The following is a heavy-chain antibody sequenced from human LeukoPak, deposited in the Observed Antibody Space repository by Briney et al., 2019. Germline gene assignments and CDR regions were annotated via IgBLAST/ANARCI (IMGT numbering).Heavy chain of an antibody. CDR2: IDCKSGDT. Sequence: ASVKVSCKASGYTFTDYSIHWVRQAPGQEHEWMGWIDCKSGDTNFAQKFQVRVTMTRDTSTRTAYMDLFRLMSDDTATYYCARDIAPSGSWWLDSWGQGTLVVVSS. CDR3: ARDIAPSGSWWLDS. D-gene: IGHD6-13*01. CDR1: GYTFTDYS. V-gene: IGHV1-2*02. J-gene: IGHJ5*01.